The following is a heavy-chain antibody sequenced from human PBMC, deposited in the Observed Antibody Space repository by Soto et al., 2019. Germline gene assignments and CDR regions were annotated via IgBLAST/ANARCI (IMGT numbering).Heavy chain of an antibody. CDR1: GGSISSSSYY. J-gene: IGHJ6*02. Sequence: QLQLQESGPGLVKPSETLSLTCTVSGGSISSSSYYWGWIRQPPGKGLEWIGSIYYSGSTYYHPSLKSRVTISVDTSKNQFSLKLSSVTAADTAVYYCARITMVRGVPFYYYYGMDVWGQGTTVTVSS. CDR3: ARITMVRGVPFYYYYGMDV. V-gene: IGHV4-39*01. CDR2: IYYSGST. D-gene: IGHD3-10*01.